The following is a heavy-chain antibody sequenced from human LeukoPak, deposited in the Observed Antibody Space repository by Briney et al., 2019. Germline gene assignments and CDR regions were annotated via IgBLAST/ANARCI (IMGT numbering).Heavy chain of an antibody. J-gene: IGHJ4*02. CDR2: VFHTGSS. V-gene: IGHV4-38-2*01. CDR1: GYSISSGYY. CDR3: ARGISTTGHDY. D-gene: IGHD4-11*01. Sequence: SETLSLTCAVSGYSISSGYYWGWIRQPPGKGPEWIGSVFHTGSSYYIPSLKSRVTISVDTSKNQFSLEVSSVTAADTAIYYCARGISTTGHDYWGPGTLVTVSS.